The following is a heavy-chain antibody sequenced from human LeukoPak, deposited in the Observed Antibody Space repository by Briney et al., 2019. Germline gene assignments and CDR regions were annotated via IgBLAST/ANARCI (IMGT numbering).Heavy chain of an antibody. CDR1: GFTFSSYG. D-gene: IGHD3-9*01. V-gene: IGHV3-30*02. CDR3: AKEPDFDWLLLDY. CDR2: IRYDGSNK. J-gene: IGHJ4*02. Sequence: SGGSLRLSCAASGFTFSSYGMHWVRQAPGKGLEWVAFIRYDGSNKYYADSVKGRFTISRDNSKNTLYLQMNSLGAEDTAVYYCAKEPDFDWLLLDYWGQGTLVTVSS.